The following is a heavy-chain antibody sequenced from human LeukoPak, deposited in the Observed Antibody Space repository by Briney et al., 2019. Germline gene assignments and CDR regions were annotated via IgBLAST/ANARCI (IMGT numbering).Heavy chain of an antibody. CDR2: IIPIFGTA. J-gene: IGHJ5*02. CDR3: ERAPSPHITMVRGYDP. D-gene: IGHD3-10*01. V-gene: IGHV1-69*13. CDR1: GGTFSSYA. Sequence: GASVKVSCKASGGTFSSYAISWVRQAPGQGLEWMGGIIPIFGTANYAQKFQGRVTITADESTSTAYMELSSLRSEDTAVYYCERAPSPHITMVRGYDPWGQGTLVTVSS.